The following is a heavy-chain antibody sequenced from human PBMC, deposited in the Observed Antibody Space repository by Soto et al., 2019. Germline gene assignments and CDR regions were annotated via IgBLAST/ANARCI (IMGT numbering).Heavy chain of an antibody. CDR2: IIPIFGTA. V-gene: IGHV1-69*12. CDR3: ARYCSGGSCFGKPRMGTYYYYGMDV. D-gene: IGHD2-15*01. CDR1: GGTCSSYA. J-gene: IGHJ6*02. Sequence: QVQLVQSGAEVTKPGSSVKVSCKASGGTCSSYAISWVRQAPGQGLEWMGGIIPIFGTANYAQKFQGRVTITADESTSTAYMELSSLRSEDTAVYYCARYCSGGSCFGKPRMGTYYYYGMDVWGQGTTVTVSS.